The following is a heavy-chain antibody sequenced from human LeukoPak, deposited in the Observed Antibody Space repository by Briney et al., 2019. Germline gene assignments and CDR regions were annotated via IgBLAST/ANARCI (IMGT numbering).Heavy chain of an antibody. D-gene: IGHD4-17*01. V-gene: IGHV3-33*01. Sequence: PGGSLRLSCAASGFSFDTYAMHWVRQAAGQGLEWVALIWHDGSHKFYSNSVRGQFTISRDNSKNTVYLQMNNLRPDDTAVYYCARQRRRATVTTLTSSVDYGMDVWGKGTTVTVSS. CDR3: ARQRRRATVTTLTSSVDYGMDV. CDR2: IWHDGSHK. J-gene: IGHJ6*04. CDR1: GFSFDTYA.